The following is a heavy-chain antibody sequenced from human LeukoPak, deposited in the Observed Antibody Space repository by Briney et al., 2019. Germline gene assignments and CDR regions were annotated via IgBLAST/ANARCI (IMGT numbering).Heavy chain of an antibody. CDR1: GGSISSYY. Sequence: PSETLSLTCTVSGGSISSYYWSWIRQPAGKGLEWIGRIYTSGSTNYNPSLKSRVAMSVDTSKNQFSLKLSSVTAADTAVYYCARDRGDILTGYYYMDVWGKGTTVTVSS. CDR2: IYTSGST. CDR3: ARDRGDILTGYYYMDV. J-gene: IGHJ6*03. D-gene: IGHD3-9*01. V-gene: IGHV4-4*07.